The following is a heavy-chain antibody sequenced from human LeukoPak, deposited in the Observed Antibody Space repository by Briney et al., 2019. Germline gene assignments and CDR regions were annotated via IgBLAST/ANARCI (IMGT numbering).Heavy chain of an antibody. Sequence: PSETLSLTCTVSGGSISSSSYYWGWIRQPPGKGLEWIGSIYYSGSTYYNPSLKSRVTISVDTSKNQFSLKLSSVTAADTAVYYCARDGGLRLGELSSERGGQGTLVTVSS. V-gene: IGHV4-39*07. CDR2: IYYSGST. CDR1: GGSISSSSYY. CDR3: ARDGGLRLGELSSER. D-gene: IGHD3-16*02. J-gene: IGHJ4*02.